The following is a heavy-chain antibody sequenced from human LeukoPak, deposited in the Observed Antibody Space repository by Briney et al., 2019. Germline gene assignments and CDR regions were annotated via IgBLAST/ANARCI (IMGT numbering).Heavy chain of an antibody. Sequence: PSETLSLTCAVYGGSFSGYYWSWIRQPPGKGLEWIGEINHSGSTNYNPSLKSRVTISADTSKNQFSLKLSSVTAVDTAVYYCARALPKLGYCSSTSCYAVYFDYWGQGTLVTVSS. D-gene: IGHD2-2*01. V-gene: IGHV4-34*01. CDR2: INHSGST. CDR3: ARALPKLGYCSSTSCYAVYFDY. J-gene: IGHJ4*02. CDR1: GGSFSGYY.